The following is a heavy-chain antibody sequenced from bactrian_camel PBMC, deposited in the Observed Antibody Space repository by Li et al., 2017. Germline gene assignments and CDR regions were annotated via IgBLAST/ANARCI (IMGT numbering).Heavy chain of an antibody. CDR1: GLAFSNSC. CDR2: ISTDGGST. J-gene: IGHJ6*01. V-gene: IGHV3S54*01. D-gene: IGHD7*01. CDR3: VTGPRESFGY. Sequence: HVQLVESGGGSVQAGGSLRLSCTASGLAFSNSCMGWFRQAPGKEREAVASISTDGGSTDYAGSVGGRFTISRDNAKNTVYLQMNSLKSEDTALYYCVTGPRESFGYWGQGTQVTVS.